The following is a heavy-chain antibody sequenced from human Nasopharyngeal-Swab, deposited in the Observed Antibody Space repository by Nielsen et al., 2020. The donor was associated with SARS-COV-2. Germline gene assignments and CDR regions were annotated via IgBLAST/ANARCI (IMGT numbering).Heavy chain of an antibody. CDR3: AKVSGYSSGWYTPAGAFDI. CDR2: ISYDGSNK. Sequence: GESLKISCAASGFTFSSYGMHWVRQAPGKGLEWVAVISYDGSNKYYADSVKGRFTISRDNSKNTPYLQMNSLRAGDTAVYYCAKVSGYSSGWYTPAGAFDIWGQGTMVTVSS. J-gene: IGHJ3*02. CDR1: GFTFSSYG. V-gene: IGHV3-30*18. D-gene: IGHD6-19*01.